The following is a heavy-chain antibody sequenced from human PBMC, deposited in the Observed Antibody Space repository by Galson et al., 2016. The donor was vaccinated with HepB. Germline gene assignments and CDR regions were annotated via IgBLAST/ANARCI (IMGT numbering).Heavy chain of an antibody. Sequence: SVKVSCKASGYTFTGYYIHWVRQAPGQGLEWMGWINPESGGTIYAQKFQGRVSMTRDTSISTAYMELSRLRSDDVAMYYCARGGLDIAMVPSRNYGMDVWGQGTTVTVSS. D-gene: IGHD5-18*01. J-gene: IGHJ6*02. CDR1: GYTFTGYY. CDR2: INPESGGT. CDR3: ARGGLDIAMVPSRNYGMDV. V-gene: IGHV1-2*02.